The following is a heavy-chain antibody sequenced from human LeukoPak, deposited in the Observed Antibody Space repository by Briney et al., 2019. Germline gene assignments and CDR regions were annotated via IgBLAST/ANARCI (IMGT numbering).Heavy chain of an antibody. J-gene: IGHJ4*02. Sequence: GGSLRLSCAASGFTFSSYSMNWVRQAPGKGLEWVSSISSSSSYIYYADSVKGRFTISRDNAKNSLYLQMNSLRAEDTAVYYCAKEDGGITIFGVVTFYFDYWGQGTLVTVSS. V-gene: IGHV3-21*01. D-gene: IGHD3-3*01. CDR1: GFTFSSYS. CDR3: AKEDGGITIFGVVTFYFDY. CDR2: ISSSSSYI.